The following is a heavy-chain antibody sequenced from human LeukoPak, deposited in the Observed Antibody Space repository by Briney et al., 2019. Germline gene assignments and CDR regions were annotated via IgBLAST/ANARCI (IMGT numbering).Heavy chain of an antibody. D-gene: IGHD3-10*01. CDR1: DGSFSGYY. CDR2: INHSGST. CDR3: ARIPRITMVRGVIIEARDY. V-gene: IGHV4-34*01. J-gene: IGHJ4*02. Sequence: SETLSLTCAVYDGSFSGYYWSWIRQPPGKGLEWIGEINHSGSTNYNPSLKSRVTISVDTSKNQFSLKLSSVTAADTAVYYCARIPRITMVRGVIIEARDYWGQGTLVTVSS.